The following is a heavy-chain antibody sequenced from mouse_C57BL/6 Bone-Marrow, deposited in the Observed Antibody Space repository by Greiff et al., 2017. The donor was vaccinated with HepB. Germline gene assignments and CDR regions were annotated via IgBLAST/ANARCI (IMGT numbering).Heavy chain of an antibody. Sequence: EVKLMESGGGLVQPGGSLKLSCAASGFTFSDYYMYWVRQTPEKRLEWVAYISNGGGSTYYPDTVKGRFTISRDNAKNTLYLQMSRLKSEDTAMYYCARHRGTTGYFDVWGTGTTVTVSS. CDR2: ISNGGGST. J-gene: IGHJ1*03. CDR1: GFTFSDYY. V-gene: IGHV5-12*01. CDR3: ARHRGTTGYFDV. D-gene: IGHD1-1*01.